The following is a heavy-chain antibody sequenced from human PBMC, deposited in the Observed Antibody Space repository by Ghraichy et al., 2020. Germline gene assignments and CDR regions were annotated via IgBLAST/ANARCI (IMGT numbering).Heavy chain of an antibody. D-gene: IGHD1-7*01. CDR2: INPNSGGT. CDR1: GYTFTGYY. CDR3: ARDYKRTGTLGY. Sequence: ASVKVSCKASGYTFTGYYMHWVRQAPGQGLEWMGWINPNSGGTNYAQKFQGRVTMTRDTSISTAYMELSRLRSDDTAVYYCARDYKRTGTLGYWGQGTLVTVSS. V-gene: IGHV1-2*02. J-gene: IGHJ4*02.